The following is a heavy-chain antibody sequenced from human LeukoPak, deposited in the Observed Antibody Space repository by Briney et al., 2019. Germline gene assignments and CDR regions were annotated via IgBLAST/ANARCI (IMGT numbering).Heavy chain of an antibody. D-gene: IGHD1-26*01. CDR3: ARGDIVGAADY. CDR2: INPNSGGT. V-gene: IGHV1-2*02. CDR1: GYTFTGYY. J-gene: IGHJ4*02. Sequence: VASVTVSCTASGYTFTGYYMHWVRQAPGQGLEWMGWINPNSGGTNYAQKFQGRVTMTRDTPISTAYMELSRLRSDDTAVYYCARGDIVGAADYWGQGTLVTVSS.